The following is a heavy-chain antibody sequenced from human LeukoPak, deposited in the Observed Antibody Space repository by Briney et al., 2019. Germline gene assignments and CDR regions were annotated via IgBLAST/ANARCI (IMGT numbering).Heavy chain of an antibody. J-gene: IGHJ4*02. D-gene: IGHD1-26*01. CDR1: GYRFTSYW. Sequence: GESLKISCKGSGYRFTSYWIGWVRQVAGKGLEWMGNINPADSDTSDSPSFQGQITISADKSVNTAYLQWNSLKASDTAMYYCARLGNSGIYFPFDYWGQGTLVTVSS. V-gene: IGHV5-51*01. CDR2: INPADSDT. CDR3: ARLGNSGIYFPFDY.